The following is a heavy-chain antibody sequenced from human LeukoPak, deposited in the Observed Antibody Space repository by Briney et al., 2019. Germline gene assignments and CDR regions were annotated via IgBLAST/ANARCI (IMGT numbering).Heavy chain of an antibody. CDR2: INPNSGGT. CDR3: ARELVVAATHDAFDI. D-gene: IGHD2-15*01. CDR1: GYTFTGYY. Sequence: ASVKVSCKASGYTFTGYYMHWVRQAPGQGLEWMGWINPNSGGTNYAQKFQGRATMTRDTSISTAYMELSRLRSDDTAVYYCARELVVAATHDAFDIWGQGTMVTVSS. J-gene: IGHJ3*02. V-gene: IGHV1-2*02.